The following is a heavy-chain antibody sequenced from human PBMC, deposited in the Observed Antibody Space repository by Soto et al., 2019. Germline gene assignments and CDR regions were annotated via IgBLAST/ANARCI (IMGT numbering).Heavy chain of an antibody. D-gene: IGHD3-10*01. V-gene: IGHV4-34*01. Sequence: SETLSLTCAVYAGSFSGYYWSWIRQPPGKGLEWIGEINHSGSTNYNPSLKSRVTISVDTSKNQFSLKLSSVTAADTAVYYCATQKRGYYGSGSYSYFDYWGQGTRVTVSS. CDR2: INHSGST. CDR1: AGSFSGYY. J-gene: IGHJ4*02. CDR3: ATQKRGYYGSGSYSYFDY.